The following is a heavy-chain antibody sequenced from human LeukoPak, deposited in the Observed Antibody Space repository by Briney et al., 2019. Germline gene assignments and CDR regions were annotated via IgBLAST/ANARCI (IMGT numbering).Heavy chain of an antibody. CDR2: INGDGSST. CDR1: GFSFSSYW. V-gene: IGHV3-74*01. Sequence: GGSLRLSCAASGFSFSSYWMHWVRHAPGKGLVWVSRINGDGSSTRYADSVKGRFTISRDNAKNTLYLQMNSLRAEDTAVYYCARGGLNALEAFDIWGQGTLVTVCS. CDR3: ARGGLNALEAFDI. D-gene: IGHD1-1*01. J-gene: IGHJ3*02.